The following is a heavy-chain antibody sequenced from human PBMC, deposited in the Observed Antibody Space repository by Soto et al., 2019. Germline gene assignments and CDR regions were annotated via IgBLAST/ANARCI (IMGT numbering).Heavy chain of an antibody. CDR2: INPSGGST. CDR1: GYTFTSYY. J-gene: IGHJ4*02. Sequence: ASVKVSCTASGYTFTSYYMHWVRQAPGQGLEWMGIINPSGGSTSYAQKFQGRVTMTRDTSTSTVYMELSSLRSEDTAVYYCARPTMYYYDSSGYPLGYWGQGTLVTVSS. CDR3: ARPTMYYYDSSGYPLGY. V-gene: IGHV1-46*01. D-gene: IGHD3-22*01.